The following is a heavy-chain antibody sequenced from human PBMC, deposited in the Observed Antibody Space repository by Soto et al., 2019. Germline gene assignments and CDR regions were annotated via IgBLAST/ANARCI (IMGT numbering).Heavy chain of an antibody. J-gene: IGHJ4*02. Sequence: EVQLVESGGGLVQPGGSLKLSCAASGFTFSGSAMHWVRQASGKGLEWVGRIRDKANSYATAYTASVQGRFTISRDDSKNTAYLQMNSLKTEDTAVYYCTILYCGGDCDFDSWGQGTLVTVSS. CDR2: IRDKANSYAT. D-gene: IGHD2-21*02. CDR3: TILYCGGDCDFDS. V-gene: IGHV3-73*02. CDR1: GFTFSGSA.